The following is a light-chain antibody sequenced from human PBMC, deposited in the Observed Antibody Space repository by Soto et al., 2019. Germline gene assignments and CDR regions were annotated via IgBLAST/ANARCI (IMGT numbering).Light chain of an antibody. Sequence: QSVLTQPPSASGSPGQSVTISCSGTKNDIGVYDFVSWYQHHPGKAPRLIIYEVNNRPSGVSNRFSGSKSGNTASLTISGLQAEDEADYYCSSFTRSSTWLFGGGTKLTVL. CDR3: SSFTRSSTWL. J-gene: IGLJ3*02. CDR2: EVN. CDR1: KNDIGVYDF. V-gene: IGLV2-14*01.